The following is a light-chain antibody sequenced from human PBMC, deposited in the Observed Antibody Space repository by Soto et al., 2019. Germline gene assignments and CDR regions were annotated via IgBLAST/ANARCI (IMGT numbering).Light chain of an antibody. CDR2: GAS. V-gene: IGKV3-20*01. CDR3: QQYGSSPSMYT. J-gene: IGKJ2*01. CDR1: QSVSSSY. Sequence: EIVLTQSPGTLSLSPGERATLSCRASQSVSSSYLAWYQQKPGQAPRLLIYGASSRATGIPDRFSGSGSGTDFPLTISRLEHEDFAVYYCQQYGSSPSMYTFGQGTKLEIK.